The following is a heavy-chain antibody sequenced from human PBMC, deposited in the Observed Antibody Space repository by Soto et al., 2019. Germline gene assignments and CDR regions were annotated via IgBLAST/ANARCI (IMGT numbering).Heavy chain of an antibody. Sequence: ASVKVSCKASGYSFTTYNIHWVRQAPGQGLEWMGVVNPSSGTTSYAQKFQGRVTMTRDTSTSTVYMELSSLRSQDAAVYYCARWAPDAFHSWGEGRLVTV. J-gene: IGHJ3*02. V-gene: IGHV1-46*01. CDR1: GYSFTTYN. CDR2: VNPSSGTT. CDR3: ARWAPDAFHS.